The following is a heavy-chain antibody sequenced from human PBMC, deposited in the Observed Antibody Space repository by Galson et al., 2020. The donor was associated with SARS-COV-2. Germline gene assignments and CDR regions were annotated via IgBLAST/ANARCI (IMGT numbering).Heavy chain of an antibody. V-gene: IGHV4-34*01. J-gene: IGHJ5*02. CDR2: INHSGST. CDR3: ARGILRYFDWLLYAGAPVGWFDP. Sequence: SETLSLTCAVYGGSFSGYYWSWIRQPPGKGLEWIGEINHSGSTNYNPSLKSRVTISVDTSKNQFSLKLSSVTAADTAVYYCARGILRYFDWLLYAGAPVGWFDPWGQGTLVTVSS. CDR1: GGSFSGYY. D-gene: IGHD3-9*01.